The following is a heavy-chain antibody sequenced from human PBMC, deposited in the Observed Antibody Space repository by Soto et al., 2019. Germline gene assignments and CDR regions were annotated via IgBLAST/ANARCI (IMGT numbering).Heavy chain of an antibody. CDR2: IYYSGST. CDR1: GGSISSYY. Sequence: SETLSLTCTVSGGSISSYYWSWIRQPPGKGLEWIGYIYYSGSTNYNPSLKSRVTISVDTSKNQFSLKLSSVTAADTAVYYCARKAGYYYVAGAFDIWGQGTMVTVSS. J-gene: IGHJ3*02. V-gene: IGHV4-59*01. D-gene: IGHD3-10*02. CDR3: ARKAGYYYVAGAFDI.